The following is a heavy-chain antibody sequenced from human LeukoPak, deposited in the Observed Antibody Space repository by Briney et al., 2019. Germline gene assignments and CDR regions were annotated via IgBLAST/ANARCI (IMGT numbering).Heavy chain of an antibody. CDR1: GFSFSDHA. Sequence: PGGSLRLSCAASGFSFSDHAMSWVRQAPGKGLQRVSAIRGTGTTTFYAASVKGRFTISRDNSKNTADLQMNSLRAEDTAVYYCAKVSWLGTLPSYHFDSWGQGTQVTVSS. V-gene: IGHV3-23*01. J-gene: IGHJ4*02. CDR2: IRGTGTTT. CDR3: AKVSWLGTLPSYHFDS. D-gene: IGHD6-19*01.